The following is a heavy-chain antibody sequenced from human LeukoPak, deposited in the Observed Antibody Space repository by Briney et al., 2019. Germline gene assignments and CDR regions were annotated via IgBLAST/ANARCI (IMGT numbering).Heavy chain of an antibody. V-gene: IGHV4-34*01. CDR3: ARPVAGTGVFDH. D-gene: IGHD6-19*01. CDR1: GGSFSGYY. Sequence: SETLSLTCAVYGGSFSGYYWSWIRQPPGKGLEWIGEINHSGSTNYNPSLKSRVTISVDTSKNQFSLKLSSVTAADTAVYYCARPVAGTGVFDHWGQGTLVTVSS. CDR2: INHSGST. J-gene: IGHJ4*02.